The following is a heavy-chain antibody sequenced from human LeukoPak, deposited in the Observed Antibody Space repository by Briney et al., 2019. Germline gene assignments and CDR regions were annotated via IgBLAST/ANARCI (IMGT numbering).Heavy chain of an antibody. D-gene: IGHD5-18*01. CDR1: GFTFSSYE. Sequence: GGSLRLSCAVSGFTFSSYEMSWVRQVPGKGLEWVANIKQDGSEKYYADSVKGRFTISRDNAKNSLYLQMNSLRAEDTAVYYCARAGYSYGYAYYYYMDVWGKGTTVTISS. CDR2: IKQDGSEK. J-gene: IGHJ6*03. CDR3: ARAGYSYGYAYYYYMDV. V-gene: IGHV3-7*01.